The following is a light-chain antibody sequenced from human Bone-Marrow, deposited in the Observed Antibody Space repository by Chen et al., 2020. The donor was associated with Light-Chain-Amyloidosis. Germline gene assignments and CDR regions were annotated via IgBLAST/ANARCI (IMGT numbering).Light chain of an antibody. J-gene: IGLJ1*01. Sequence: QSALTQPASVSGSPGQSITISCTGTSSDVGGGNHVSWYQQHPVKAPKLMIYEVTNRPSWVPARFSGYKSDNTASLTISGIQTEDEADYFCSSYTITNTLVFGGGTRVTVL. V-gene: IGLV2-14*01. CDR2: EVT. CDR3: SSYTITNTLV. CDR1: SSDVGGGNH.